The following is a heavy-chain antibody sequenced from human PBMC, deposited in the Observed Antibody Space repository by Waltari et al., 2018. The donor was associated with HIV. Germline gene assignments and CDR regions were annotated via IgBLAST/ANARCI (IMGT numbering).Heavy chain of an antibody. CDR1: GFTNYW. Sequence: KKPGESLKISCKGSGFTNYWIGWVRQMPGKGLEWMGIIYPRDSDTRYSPSFQGQVTISADKSITTAYLQWSSLKASDTAMYYCARLNYFRSGSDSPPYFDYWGQGTLVTVSS. D-gene: IGHD3-10*01. V-gene: IGHV5-51*01. CDR2: IYPRDSDT. J-gene: IGHJ4*02. CDR3: ARLNYFRSGSDSPPYFDY.